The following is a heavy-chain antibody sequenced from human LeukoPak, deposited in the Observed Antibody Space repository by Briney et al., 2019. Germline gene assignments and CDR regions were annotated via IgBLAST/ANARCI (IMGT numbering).Heavy chain of an antibody. CDR2: ISSVGRTK. J-gene: IGHJ5*02. CDR1: GFTVSSNY. CDR3: AATEDP. V-gene: IGHV3-11*04. Sequence: GGSLRLSCAASGFTVSSNYMSWVRQAPGKGLEWVSSISSVGRTKFYADSEKGRFTISRDNAKNSLYLQMNSLRAEDTAVYYCAATEDPWGQGTLVTVPS.